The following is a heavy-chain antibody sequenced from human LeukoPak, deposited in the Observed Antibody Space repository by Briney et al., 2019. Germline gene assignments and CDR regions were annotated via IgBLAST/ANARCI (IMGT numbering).Heavy chain of an antibody. CDR3: ARSYYYDSSGYWSRASFCFDY. V-gene: IGHV4-38-2*01. D-gene: IGHD3-22*01. CDR2: IYHSGST. J-gene: IGHJ4*02. Sequence: SETLSLTCAVSGYSISSGYYWGWIRQPPGKGLEWIGSIYHSGSTYYNPSLKSRVTISVDTSKNQFSLKLSSVTAADTAVYYCARSYYYDSSGYWSRASFCFDYWGQGTLVTVSS. CDR1: GYSISSGYY.